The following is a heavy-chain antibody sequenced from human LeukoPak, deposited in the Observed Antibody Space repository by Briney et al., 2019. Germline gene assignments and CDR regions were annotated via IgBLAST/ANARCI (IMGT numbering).Heavy chain of an antibody. CDR2: IYTTGST. V-gene: IGHV4-4*07. D-gene: IGHD2-15*01. Sequence: PSETLSLTCTVSGASISNYYWSWIRQPAGKGLEWIGRIYTTGSTNYNPSLKSRVTMSVDTSKNQFSLKLSSVTAADTAIYYCARGAERGYCSGGSCYSTFDCWGQGTLVTVSS. CDR3: ARGAERGYCSGGSCYSTFDC. CDR1: GASISNYY. J-gene: IGHJ4*02.